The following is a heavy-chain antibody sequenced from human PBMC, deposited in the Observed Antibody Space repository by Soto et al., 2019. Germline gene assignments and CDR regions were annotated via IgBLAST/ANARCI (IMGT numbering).Heavy chain of an antibody. Sequence: GGSLRLSCAASGFTFSSYSMNWVRQAPGKGLEWVSSISSSSSYIYYADSVKGRFTISRGNAKNSLYLQMNSLRAEDTAVYYCARDPVYDYIWGTCFDYWGQGTLVTVSS. CDR2: ISSSSSYI. V-gene: IGHV3-21*01. CDR3: ARDPVYDYIWGTCFDY. CDR1: GFTFSSYS. J-gene: IGHJ4*02. D-gene: IGHD3-16*01.